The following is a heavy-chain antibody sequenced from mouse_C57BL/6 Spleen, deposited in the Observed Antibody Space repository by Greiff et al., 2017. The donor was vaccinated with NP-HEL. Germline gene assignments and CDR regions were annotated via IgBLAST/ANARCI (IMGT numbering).Heavy chain of an antibody. CDR3: AEGTTSFAY. V-gene: IGHV1-82*01. CDR1: GYAFSSSW. D-gene: IGHD5-5*01. CDR2: IYPGDGDT. J-gene: IGHJ3*01. Sequence: QVQLQQSGPELVKPGASVKISCKASGYAFSSSWMNWVKQRPGKGLEWIGRIYPGDGDTNYNGKFKGKATLTADKSSSTAYMQLSSLTSEDSAVYFCAEGTTSFAYWGQGTLVTVSA.